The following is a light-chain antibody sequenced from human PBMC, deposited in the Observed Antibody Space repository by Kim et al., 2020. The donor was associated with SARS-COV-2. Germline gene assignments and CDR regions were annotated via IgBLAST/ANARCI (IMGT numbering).Light chain of an antibody. J-gene: IGLJ2*01. CDR2: RDK. V-gene: IGLV3-9*01. Sequence: SYELTQPRSVSVALGQTATIPCGGNNIEKKNVHWYHQRPGQAPVLVMYRDKNRPSGIPERLSGSNSGNTATLTISRVEAGDEGEYYCQVWDNRDVVFGGGTQLTVL. CDR1: NIEKKN. CDR3: QVWDNRDVV.